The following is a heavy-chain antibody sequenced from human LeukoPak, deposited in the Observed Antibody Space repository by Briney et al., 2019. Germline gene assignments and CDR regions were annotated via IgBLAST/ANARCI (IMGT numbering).Heavy chain of an antibody. Sequence: GESLKISCKASGYSIITYWIGWVRQTPGKGLEWMGIIHPGDSDTRYSPSFQGQVTISVDKSISTAYLQWSSLKASDTAMYYCARLKVVTSSYWYFDLWGRGTLVTVSS. J-gene: IGHJ2*01. CDR2: IHPGDSDT. V-gene: IGHV5-51*01. D-gene: IGHD4-23*01. CDR3: ARLKVVTSSYWYFDL. CDR1: GYSIITYW.